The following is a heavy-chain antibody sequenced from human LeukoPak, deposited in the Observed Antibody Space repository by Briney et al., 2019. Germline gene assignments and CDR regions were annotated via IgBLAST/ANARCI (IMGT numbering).Heavy chain of an antibody. V-gene: IGHV4-39*07. CDR1: GDSLTGYY. CDR3: ARVDIVAKNFDY. CDR2: IYYTGNT. Sequence: RASETLSLTCTVSGDSLTGYYWGWIRQPPGKGLEWIGNIYYTGNTYYNPSLKSRVTISLDTSKNQFSLKVISMTAADTAVYYCARVDIVAKNFDYWGQGTLVTVSS. J-gene: IGHJ4*02. D-gene: IGHD5-12*01.